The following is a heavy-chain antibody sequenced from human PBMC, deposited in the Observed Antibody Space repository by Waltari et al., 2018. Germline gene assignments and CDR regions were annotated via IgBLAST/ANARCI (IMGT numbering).Heavy chain of an antibody. CDR3: ARVPYGMDV. V-gene: IGHV3-7*04. CDR2: IKQDGSEK. J-gene: IGHJ6*02. CDR1: GFHFSSYW. Sequence: EVQLVESGGGLVQPGGSLRLSCAASGFHFSSYWMSWVRQAPGKGLEWVANIKQDGSEKYYVDSVKGRFAISRDNAKNSLYLQMNSLRAEDTAVYYCARVPYGMDVWGQGTTVTVSS.